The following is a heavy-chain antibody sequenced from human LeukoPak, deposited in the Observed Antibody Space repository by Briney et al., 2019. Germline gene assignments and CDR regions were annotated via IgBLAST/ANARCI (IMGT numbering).Heavy chain of an antibody. CDR3: ARARYRGYCSSTSCYLGDSYNWFDP. V-gene: IGHV1-2*02. Sequence: ASVKVSCKASGYTFTSYGISWVRQAPGLGLEWMGWINPNSGGTNYAQKFQGRVTMTRDTSISTAYMELSRLRSDDTAVYYCARARYRGYCSSTSCYLGDSYNWFDPWGQGTLVTVSS. D-gene: IGHD2-2*01. CDR2: INPNSGGT. CDR1: GYTFTSYG. J-gene: IGHJ5*02.